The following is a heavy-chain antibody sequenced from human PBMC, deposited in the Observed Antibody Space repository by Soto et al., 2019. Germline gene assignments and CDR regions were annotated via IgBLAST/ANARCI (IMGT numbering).Heavy chain of an antibody. J-gene: IGHJ4*02. CDR2: IIPILGIA. CDR1: GGTFSSYT. V-gene: IGHV1-69*02. CDR3: AAPAGVPAATD. D-gene: IGHD2-2*01. Sequence: GASVKVSFKASGGTFSSYTISWVLQAPGQGLEWMGRIIPILGIANYAQKFQGRVTITADKSTSTAYMELSSLRSEDTAVYYCAAPAGVPAATDWGQGTLVTVSS.